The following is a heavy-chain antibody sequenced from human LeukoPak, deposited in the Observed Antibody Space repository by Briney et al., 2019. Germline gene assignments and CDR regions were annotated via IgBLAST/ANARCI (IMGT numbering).Heavy chain of an antibody. CDR1: GFTFTSSA. Sequence: SVKVSCKASGFTFTSSAMQWVRRARGQRLEWIGWIVVGSGNTNYAQKFQERVTITRDMSTSTAYMELSSLRSEDTAVYYCAADSSGWYGPFDYWGQGTLVTVSS. CDR2: IVVGSGNT. D-gene: IGHD6-19*01. V-gene: IGHV1-58*02. J-gene: IGHJ4*02. CDR3: AADSSGWYGPFDY.